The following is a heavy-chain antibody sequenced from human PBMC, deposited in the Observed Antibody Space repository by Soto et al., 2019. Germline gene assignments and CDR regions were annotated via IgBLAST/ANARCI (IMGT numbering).Heavy chain of an antibody. CDR1: GGTFSSYT. D-gene: IGHD3-10*01. J-gene: IGHJ4*02. CDR3: ARATGSGKYYFDY. V-gene: IGHV1-69*02. CDR2: IIPILGIA. Sequence: QVQLVQSGAEVKKPGSSVKVSCKASGGTFSSYTISWVRQAPGQGLEWMGRIIPILGIANYAQKFQGRVTITADKSTSTAYIELRRLRSEDTAVYYCARATGSGKYYFDYWGQGTLVTVSS.